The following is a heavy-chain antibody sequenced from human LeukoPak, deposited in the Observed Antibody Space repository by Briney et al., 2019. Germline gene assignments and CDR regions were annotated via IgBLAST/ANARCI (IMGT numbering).Heavy chain of an antibody. D-gene: IGHD5-12*01. Sequence: QTGGSLRLSCAASGFTFSSSAMSWVRQAPGKGLEWVSGVSGSGGSTYYADSVKGRFTISRDNSKNTLYLQMNSLRAEDTAVYYCAKDLDIVATITGNWGQGTLVTVSS. CDR3: AKDLDIVATITGN. V-gene: IGHV3-23*01. CDR1: GFTFSSSA. CDR2: VSGSGGST. J-gene: IGHJ4*02.